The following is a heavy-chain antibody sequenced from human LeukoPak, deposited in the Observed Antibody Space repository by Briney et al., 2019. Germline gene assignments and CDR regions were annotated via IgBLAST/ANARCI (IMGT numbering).Heavy chain of an antibody. CDR3: ARATGFWSGYYSPPVINWFDP. V-gene: IGHV4-39*07. CDR1: GGSISSSSYY. D-gene: IGHD3-3*01. Sequence: PSETLSLTCTVSGGSISSSSYYWGWIRQPPGKGLEWIGSIYYSGSTYYNPSLKSRVTISVDTSKNQFSLKLSSVTAADTAVYYCARATGFWSGYYSPPVINWFDPWGQGTLVTVSS. J-gene: IGHJ5*02. CDR2: IYYSGST.